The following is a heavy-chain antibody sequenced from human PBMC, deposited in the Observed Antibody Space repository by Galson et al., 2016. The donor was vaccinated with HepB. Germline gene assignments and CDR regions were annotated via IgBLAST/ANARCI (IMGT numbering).Heavy chain of an antibody. V-gene: IGHV3-48*04. CDR3: ARDYVPGA. J-gene: IGHJ5*02. Sequence: SLRLSCADSGFTFNTYGMNWVRQAPGKGLEWVPYISSASSIKYYADSVKGRFTISRDNARHSLYLEMNSLRGEDTAMYYCARDYVPGAWGQGVLVTVSS. CDR1: GFTFNTYG. D-gene: IGHD3-10*01. CDR2: ISSASSIK.